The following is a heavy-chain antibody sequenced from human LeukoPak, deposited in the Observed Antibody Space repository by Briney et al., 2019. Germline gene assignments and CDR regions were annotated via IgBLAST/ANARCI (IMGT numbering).Heavy chain of an antibody. CDR1: GFTFSSYS. V-gene: IGHV3-21*04. J-gene: IGHJ4*02. Sequence: NPGGSLRLSCAASGFTFSSYSMNWVRQAPGKGLEWVSSISSSSSYIYYADSVKGRCTISRDNAKNSLYLQMNSLRAEDTAIYYCARRSASGWFYFDYWGQGTLVTVSS. CDR3: ARRSASGWFYFDY. D-gene: IGHD6-19*01. CDR2: ISSSSSYI.